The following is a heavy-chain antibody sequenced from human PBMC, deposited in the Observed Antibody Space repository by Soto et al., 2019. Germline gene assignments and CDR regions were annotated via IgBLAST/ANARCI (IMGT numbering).Heavy chain of an antibody. J-gene: IGHJ6*02. D-gene: IGHD1-26*01. CDR2: ISAYNGNT. CDR1: GYTFTSYG. Sequence: ASVKVSCKASGYTFTSYGISWVRQAPGQGLEWMGWISAYNGNTNYAQKLQGRVTMTTDTSTSTAYMELRSLRSDDTAVYYCARDLLVVGATDGMAVWVQGTTATVSS. V-gene: IGHV1-18*01. CDR3: ARDLLVVGATDGMAV.